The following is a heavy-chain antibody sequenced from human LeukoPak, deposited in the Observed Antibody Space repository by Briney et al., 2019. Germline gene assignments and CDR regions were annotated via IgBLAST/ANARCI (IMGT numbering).Heavy chain of an antibody. Sequence: SETLSLTCTVSGXSISSSHYFWGWIRQPPGKGLEWIGNIYYSGSTNYNPSLKSRVTISVDKSKNQFSLKLNSVTAADTAVYYCARRFGYGVVGGYFDYWGRGTLVTVSS. CDR2: IYYSGST. V-gene: IGHV4-39*07. CDR1: GXSISSSHYF. J-gene: IGHJ4*02. D-gene: IGHD4/OR15-4a*01. CDR3: ARRFGYGVVGGYFDY.